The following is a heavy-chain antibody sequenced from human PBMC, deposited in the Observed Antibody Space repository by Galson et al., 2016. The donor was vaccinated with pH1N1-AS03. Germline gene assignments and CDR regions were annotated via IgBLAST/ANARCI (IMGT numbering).Heavy chain of an antibody. CDR2: IDWNDNQ. Sequence: PALVKPTQTLTLTCTFSGFSLSTSGMCVSWIRQPPGKALEWLARIDWNDNQYYSTSLKTRLTISKDTSKNQVVLTMTNMDPVDTATYYCARFHYGDYSGWFDPWGQGTLVTVSS. V-gene: IGHV2-70*11. CDR3: ARFHYGDYSGWFDP. D-gene: IGHD4-17*01. CDR1: GFSLSTSGMC. J-gene: IGHJ5*02.